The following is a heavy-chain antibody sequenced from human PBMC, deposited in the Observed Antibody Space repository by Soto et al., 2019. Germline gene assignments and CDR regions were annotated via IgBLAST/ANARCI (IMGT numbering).Heavy chain of an antibody. D-gene: IGHD3-22*01. CDR2: IYHSGST. V-gene: IGHV4-38-2*01. Sequence: SETLSLTCAVSGYSISSGYYWGWIRQPPGKGLEWIGSIYHSGSTYYNRSLKSRVTISVDTSKNQFSLKLSSVTAADTAVYYCARVGVVVKTFDYWGQGTLVTVSS. CDR3: ARVGVVVKTFDY. CDR1: GYSISSGYY. J-gene: IGHJ4*02.